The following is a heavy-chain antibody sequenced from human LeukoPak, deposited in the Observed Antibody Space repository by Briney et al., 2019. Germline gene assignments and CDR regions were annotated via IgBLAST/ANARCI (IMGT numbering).Heavy chain of an antibody. CDR3: AKYSSGNGALDY. D-gene: IGHD6-19*01. J-gene: IGHJ4*02. CDR1: GFTFSSYG. CDR2: MSYDGSNK. Sequence: GGSLRLSCAASGFTFSSYGMHWVRQAPGKGLEWVAVMSYDGSNKYYADSVKGRFTISRDNSKNTLYLQMNSLRAEDTAVYYCAKYSSGNGALDYWGQGTLVTVSS. V-gene: IGHV3-30*18.